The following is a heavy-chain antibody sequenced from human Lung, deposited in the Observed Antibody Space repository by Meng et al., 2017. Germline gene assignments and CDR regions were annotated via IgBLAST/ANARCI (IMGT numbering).Heavy chain of an antibody. CDR2: INPKSGDT. V-gene: IGHV1-2*06. CDR3: ARDEDISAAGKLFGDY. Sequence: GQMVQSGAAVRRPGASVMCACKLSGYNFPDAYIHRVRRAPGKGLEWMGRINPKSGDTHYAQKFQARVTMTGDTSISTAYMELSGLRSDDTAMYYCARDEDISAAGKLFGDYWGQGTLVTVSS. J-gene: IGHJ4*02. D-gene: IGHD6-25*01. CDR1: GYNFPDAY.